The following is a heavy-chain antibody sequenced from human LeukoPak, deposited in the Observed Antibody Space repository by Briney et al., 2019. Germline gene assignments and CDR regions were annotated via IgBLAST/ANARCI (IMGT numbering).Heavy chain of an antibody. D-gene: IGHD2-2*02. Sequence: GGSLRLSCAASGFTFSSYSMNWVRQAPGKGLEWVSSISSSSSYIYYADSVKGRFTISRDNAKNSLYLQMNSLRAEDTAVYYCARDLGVVVVPAAISVGYWGQGTLVTVSS. V-gene: IGHV3-21*01. CDR1: GFTFSSYS. CDR3: ARDLGVVVVPAAISVGY. CDR2: ISSSSSYI. J-gene: IGHJ4*02.